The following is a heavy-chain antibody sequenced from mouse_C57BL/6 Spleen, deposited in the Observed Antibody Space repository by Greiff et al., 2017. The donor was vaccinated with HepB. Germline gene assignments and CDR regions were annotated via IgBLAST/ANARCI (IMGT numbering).Heavy chain of an antibody. J-gene: IGHJ2*01. CDR2: IYPGDGDT. V-gene: IGHV1-80*01. CDR3: ARGGLDYLDY. Sequence: VQLQQSGAELVKPGASVKISCKASGYAFSSYWMNWVKQRPGKGLEWIGQIYPGDGDTNYNGKFKGKATLTADKPSSSASMQLSSLTSEDSAVYFCARGGLDYLDYWGQSTTLTVSS. CDR1: GYAFSSYW. D-gene: IGHD2-2*01.